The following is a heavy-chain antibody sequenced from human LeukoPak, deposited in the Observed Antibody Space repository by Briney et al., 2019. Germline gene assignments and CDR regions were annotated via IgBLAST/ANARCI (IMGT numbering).Heavy chain of an antibody. CDR2: INGDGSRT. J-gene: IGHJ4*02. V-gene: IGHV3-74*01. CDR1: GFIFINYW. CDR3: ATIYDY. Sequence: GGSLRLSCAASGFIFINYWMHWVRQAPGKGLLWVSTINGDGSRTFYADSVKGRFTISRDNAKNTLYLQMNSLRDEDTAVYYCATIYDYWGQGTLVTVSS.